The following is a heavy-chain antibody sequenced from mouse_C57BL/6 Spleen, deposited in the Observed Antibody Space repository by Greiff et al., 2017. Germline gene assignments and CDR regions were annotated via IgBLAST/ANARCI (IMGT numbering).Heavy chain of an antibody. CDR3: ARTYGSSYGWYFDV. CDR1: GFSLSTSGMG. J-gene: IGHJ1*03. V-gene: IGHV8-12*01. D-gene: IGHD1-1*01. Sequence: QVQLKESGPGILQSSQTLSLTCSFSGFSLSTSGMGVSWIRQPSGKGLEWLAHIYWDDDKRYNPSLKSRLTISKDTSRNQVFLKITSVDTADTATYYCARTYGSSYGWYFDVWGTGTTVTVSS. CDR2: IYWDDDK.